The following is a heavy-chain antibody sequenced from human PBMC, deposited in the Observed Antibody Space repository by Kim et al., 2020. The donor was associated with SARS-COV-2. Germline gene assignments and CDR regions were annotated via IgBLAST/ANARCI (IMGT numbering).Heavy chain of an antibody. J-gene: IGHJ4*02. CDR3: ARDELDLPPGGGGY. V-gene: IGHV3-48*02. CDR2: ITSDGDST. CDR1: GFSFSTYK. D-gene: IGHD2-15*01. Sequence: GGSLRLSCAASGFSFSTYKMNWVRRAPGKGLEWVSYITSDGDSTYYTDSVQGRFTISRDNAKSSLYLQLNSLRDEDTAVYYCARDELDLPPGGGGYWGQGTLVTVSP.